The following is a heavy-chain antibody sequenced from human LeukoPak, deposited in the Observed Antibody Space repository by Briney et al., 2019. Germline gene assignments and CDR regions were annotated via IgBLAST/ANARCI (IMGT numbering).Heavy chain of an antibody. CDR2: IIPIFGTA. Sequence: EASVKVSCKASGGTFSSYAISWVRQAPGQGLEWMRGIIPIFGTANYAQKFQGRVTITADESTSTAYMELSSLRSEDTAVYYCARYDSYGYGRWFDPWGQGTLVTVSS. D-gene: IGHD5-18*01. J-gene: IGHJ5*02. CDR1: GGTFSSYA. V-gene: IGHV1-69*13. CDR3: ARYDSYGYGRWFDP.